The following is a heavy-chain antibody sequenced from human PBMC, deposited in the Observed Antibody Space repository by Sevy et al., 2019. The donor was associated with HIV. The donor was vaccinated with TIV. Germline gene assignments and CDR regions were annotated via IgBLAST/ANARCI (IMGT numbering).Heavy chain of an antibody. CDR1: GFTFSSYS. CDR3: ARNNCSITNCYMGDVFDI. J-gene: IGHJ3*02. D-gene: IGHD2-2*02. CDR2: ISGISNYI. V-gene: IGHV3-21*01. Sequence: GGSLRLSCAASGFTFSSYSMNWVRQAPGKGLEWVSSISGISNYIYYTDSMKGRFTVSRYNARNSLYLQMNSLRAEDTAVYYCARNNCSITNCYMGDVFDIWGQGTMVTVSS.